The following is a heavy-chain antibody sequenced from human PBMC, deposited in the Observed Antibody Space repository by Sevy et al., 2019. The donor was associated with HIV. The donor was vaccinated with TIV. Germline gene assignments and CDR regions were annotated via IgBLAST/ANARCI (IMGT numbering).Heavy chain of an antibody. CDR2: ISSNGGST. V-gene: IGHV3-64D*06. CDR3: VGRGSGRRPFDY. Sequence: GGSLRLSCSASGFTFSSYAMHWVRQAPGKGLEYVSAISSNGGSTYYADSVKGRSIISRDNSKNTLYLQMRSLRAEDTAVYYCVGRGSGRRPFDYWGQGTLVTVSS. D-gene: IGHD3-10*01. CDR1: GFTFSSYA. J-gene: IGHJ4*02.